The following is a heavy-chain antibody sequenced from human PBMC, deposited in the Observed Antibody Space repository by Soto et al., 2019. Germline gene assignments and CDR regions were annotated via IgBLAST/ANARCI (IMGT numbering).Heavy chain of an antibody. D-gene: IGHD2-15*01. CDR3: ARDSRVGTYYYYGMDV. Sequence: SETLSLTCAVYGGSFSGYYWSWIRQPPGKGLEWIGEINHSGSTNYNPSLKSRVTISVDTSKNQFSLKLSSVTAADTAVYYCARDSRVGTYYYYGMDVWGQGTTVTVSS. J-gene: IGHJ6*02. V-gene: IGHV4-34*01. CDR1: GGSFSGYY. CDR2: INHSGST.